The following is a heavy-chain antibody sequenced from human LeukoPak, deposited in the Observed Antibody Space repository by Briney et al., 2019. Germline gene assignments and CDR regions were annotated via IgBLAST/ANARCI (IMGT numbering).Heavy chain of an antibody. D-gene: IGHD5-18*01. CDR1: GFTFSSFG. V-gene: IGHV3-30*18. J-gene: IGHJ3*02. CDR2: ISYDGSLE. Sequence: PGGSLRLSCAASGFTFSSFGINWVRQAPGKGLEWVAFISYDGSLEDYADSVKGRFTISRDNSKNTLFLQLSSLRAEDTAVYYCAQNTAYSYASQVLEISGPRTLVT. CDR3: AQNTAYSYASQVLEI.